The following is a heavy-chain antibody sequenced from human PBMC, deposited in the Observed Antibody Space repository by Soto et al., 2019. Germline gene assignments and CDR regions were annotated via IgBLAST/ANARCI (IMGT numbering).Heavy chain of an antibody. V-gene: IGHV1-46*01. CDR3: AREMYYDFWSGSMDV. Sequence: QVQLVQSGAEVKKPGASVKVSCKASGYTFTSYYMHWVRQAPGQGLEWMGIINPSGGSTSYAQKFQGRVTMTRYTSTSTVYMELSSLRSEDTAVYYCAREMYYDFWSGSMDVWGQGTTVTVSS. D-gene: IGHD3-3*01. CDR1: GYTFTSYY. J-gene: IGHJ6*02. CDR2: INPSGGST.